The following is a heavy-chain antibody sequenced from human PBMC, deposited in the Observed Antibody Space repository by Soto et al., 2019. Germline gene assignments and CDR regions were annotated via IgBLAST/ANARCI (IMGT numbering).Heavy chain of an antibody. Sequence: EVQLLESGGGLVQPGGSLTLSCAASGFTFDTYAMTWVRQAPGKGLEWVSAIFGRGDGTYYADSVKGRFTISRDNSKNTVFLQMNSLRAEDTALYYCAKYNNYWDEDYWGQGTLVTVSS. CDR1: GFTFDTYA. V-gene: IGHV3-23*01. J-gene: IGHJ4*02. CDR3: AKYNNYWDEDY. CDR2: IFGRGDGT. D-gene: IGHD1-20*01.